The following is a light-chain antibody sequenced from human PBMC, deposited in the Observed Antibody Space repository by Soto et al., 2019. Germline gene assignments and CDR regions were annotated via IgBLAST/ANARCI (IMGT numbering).Light chain of an antibody. CDR1: QTISSW. CDR3: QQYSSYYMYT. V-gene: IGKV1-5*03. CDR2: KAS. J-gene: IGKJ2*01. Sequence: DIQMTQSPSTLSGSVGDRVTITCRASQTISSWLAWYQQKPGKAPKLLIYKASTLKSGVPSRFSGSGSGTEFTLTISSLQPDDVATYYCQQYSSYYMYTFGQGTKVDIK.